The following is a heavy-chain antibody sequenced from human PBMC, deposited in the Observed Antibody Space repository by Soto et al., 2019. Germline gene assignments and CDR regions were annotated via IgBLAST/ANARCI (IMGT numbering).Heavy chain of an antibody. CDR1: GGSISSSSYY. V-gene: IGHV4-39*07. CDR2: ISYSVGT. J-gene: IGHJ4*02. D-gene: IGHD5-18*01. CDR3: SRGYGGNFAF. Sequence: SETVYLTCTVSGGSISSSSYYWGWIRHPPGKGLEWIGSISYSVGTYYNPSLKSRVTISLDTSKNQFSLKLSSMTAADTAVYYCSRGYGGNFAFWGQGTLVTVSS.